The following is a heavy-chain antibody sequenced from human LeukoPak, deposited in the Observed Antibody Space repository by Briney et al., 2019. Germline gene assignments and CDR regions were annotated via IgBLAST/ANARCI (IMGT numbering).Heavy chain of an antibody. Sequence: SVKVSCKASGGTFSSYAISWVRQAPGQGLEWMGGIIPIFGTANYAQKFQGRVTITADESTSTAYMELSSLRSEDTAVYYCAADPAYYYDSSGYYHFDYWGQGTLVTVSS. CDR2: IIPIFGTA. CDR1: GGTFSSYA. D-gene: IGHD3-22*01. J-gene: IGHJ4*02. V-gene: IGHV1-69*13. CDR3: AADPAYYYDSSGYYHFDY.